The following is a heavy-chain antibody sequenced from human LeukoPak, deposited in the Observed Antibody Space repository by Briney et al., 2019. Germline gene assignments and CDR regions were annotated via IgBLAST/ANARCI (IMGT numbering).Heavy chain of an antibody. D-gene: IGHD1-1*01. CDR1: GYIFTGYW. V-gene: IGHV1-2*02. CDR3: AREMPPATTNIVAY. CDR2: INPNSGNT. Sequence: ASVQVSCKASGYIFTGYWIHWGRQAPGQGLEWRGVINPNSGNTNYAQKFQGRVTMTRDTSISTAYMDMSSLTSDDTAVYYCAREMPPATTNIVAYWGQGTLVTVSS. J-gene: IGHJ1*01.